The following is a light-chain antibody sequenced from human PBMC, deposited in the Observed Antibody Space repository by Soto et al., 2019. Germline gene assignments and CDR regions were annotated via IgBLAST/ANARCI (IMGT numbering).Light chain of an antibody. CDR2: DAS. J-gene: IGKJ5*01. V-gene: IGKV3-11*01. CDR3: QQRSNWPPDIT. Sequence: EIVLTQSPATLSLSPGERATLSCRASQSVSSYLAWYQQKPGQAPRLLIYDASNRATGIPARFSGSGSGTDFTLTISSLEPEDFSVYYCQQRSNWPPDITFCQGTLLEMK. CDR1: QSVSSY.